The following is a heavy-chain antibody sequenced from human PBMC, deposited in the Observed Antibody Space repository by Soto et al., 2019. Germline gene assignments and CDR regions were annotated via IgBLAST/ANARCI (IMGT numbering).Heavy chain of an antibody. D-gene: IGHD6-19*01. CDR3: AADLGAVAGTGLAWFDP. J-gene: IGHJ5*02. CDR1: GFTFTSSA. Sequence: QMQLVQSGPEVKKPGTSVKVSCKASGFTFTSSAMQWVRQARGQRLEWIGWIVVGSGNTNYAQKFQERVTITRDMSXSXXYMELSSLRSEDTAVYYCAADLGAVAGTGLAWFDPWGQGTLVTVSS. CDR2: IVVGSGNT. V-gene: IGHV1-58*02.